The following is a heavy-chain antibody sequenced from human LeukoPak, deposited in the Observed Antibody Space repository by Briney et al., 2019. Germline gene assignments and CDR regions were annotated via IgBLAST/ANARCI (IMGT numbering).Heavy chain of an antibody. J-gene: IGHJ4*02. CDR3: VRDLILVWTPGDDFDY. CDR2: ISSSSSAI. Sequence: GGSLRLSCAASGFTFSSYSMNWVRQAPGKGLEWVSYISSSSSAIYYASSMKARFTISRDSAKNSLYLQMNSLRAEDTAVYYCVRDLILVWTPGDDFDYWGQGTLVTVSS. V-gene: IGHV3-48*04. D-gene: IGHD2-8*01. CDR1: GFTFSSYS.